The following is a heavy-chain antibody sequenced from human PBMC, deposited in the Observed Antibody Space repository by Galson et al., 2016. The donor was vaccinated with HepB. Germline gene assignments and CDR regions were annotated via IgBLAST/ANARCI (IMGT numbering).Heavy chain of an antibody. D-gene: IGHD2-21*01. V-gene: IGHV3-30*18. Sequence: LRLSCAASGFTFNNHDMHWVRQAPGKGLEWVALISYDGSNEYYSDSVKGRFTISRDNSKNTMYLQMDRVRLEDTAVYYCAKDLWRRGFLDHWGQGTLVTVSS. J-gene: IGHJ4*02. CDR2: ISYDGSNE. CDR3: AKDLWRRGFLDH. CDR1: GFTFNNHD.